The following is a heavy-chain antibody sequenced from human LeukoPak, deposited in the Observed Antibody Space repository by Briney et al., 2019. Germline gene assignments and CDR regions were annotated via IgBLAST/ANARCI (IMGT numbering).Heavy chain of an antibody. CDR1: GGSISSGDYY. CDR2: IYYSGST. CDR3: ARDFDFWSSRNNDAFDI. Sequence: TLSLTCTVSGGSISSGDYYWSWIRRPPGKGLEWIGDIYYSGSTYYNPSLKSRVTISVDTSKNQFSLKLSSVTAADTAVYYCARDFDFWSSRNNDAFDIWGQGTMVTVSS. V-gene: IGHV4-30-4*08. D-gene: IGHD3/OR15-3a*01. J-gene: IGHJ3*02.